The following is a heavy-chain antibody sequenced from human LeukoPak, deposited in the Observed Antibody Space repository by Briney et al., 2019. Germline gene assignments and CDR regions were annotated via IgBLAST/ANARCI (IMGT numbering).Heavy chain of an antibody. CDR2: IRYDGSNE. Sequence: GGSLRLSCVASGVTFSSYGMHWVRQAPGKGLEWVAFIRYDGSNEYYIDSVKGRFALSRDNSKNTLYLQMNSLRAEDTAVYYCAKDKDKRSPPFDYWGQGTLVTVSS. V-gene: IGHV3-30*02. J-gene: IGHJ4*02. CDR3: AKDKDKRSPPFDY. CDR1: GVTFSSYG. D-gene: IGHD2-15*01.